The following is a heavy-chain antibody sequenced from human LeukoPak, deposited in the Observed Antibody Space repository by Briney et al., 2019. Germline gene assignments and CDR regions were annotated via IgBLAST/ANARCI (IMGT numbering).Heavy chain of an antibody. Sequence: GGSLRLSCAASGFTFSSYAMSWVRQAPGKGLEWVSAISGSGGSTYYADSVKGRFTISRDNSKNTLYLQMNSLRAEDTAVYYCAKNRGGPYYDILTPLDYWGQGTLVTVSS. D-gene: IGHD3-9*01. CDR1: GFTFSSYA. CDR3: AKNRGGPYYDILTPLDY. V-gene: IGHV3-23*01. J-gene: IGHJ4*02. CDR2: ISGSGGST.